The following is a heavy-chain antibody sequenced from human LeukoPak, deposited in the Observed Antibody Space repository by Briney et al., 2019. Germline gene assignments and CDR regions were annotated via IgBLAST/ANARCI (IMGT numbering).Heavy chain of an antibody. CDR2: ISGSGGST. CDR1: GFTFSSYA. J-gene: IGHJ4*02. D-gene: IGHD2-2*01. Sequence: GGSLRLSCAASGFTFSSYAMSWVRQAPGKGLEWVSAISGSGGSTYYADSVKGRFTISRDNSKNTLYLRMNSLRAEDTAVYYCAKELRYCSSTSCYGPRDYWGQGTLVTVSS. CDR3: AKELRYCSSTSCYGPRDY. V-gene: IGHV3-23*01.